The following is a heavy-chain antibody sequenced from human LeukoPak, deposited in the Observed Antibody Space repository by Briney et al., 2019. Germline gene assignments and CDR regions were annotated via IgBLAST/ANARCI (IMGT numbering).Heavy chain of an antibody. Sequence: GGSLRLSCVASGFTFSSYSMHWVRQAPGKGLEWISVIYGGADTYYADSVKGRFTISRDNSKNTLYLHLNSLRAEDTAVYYCARVDFRGGYYDILTGYYPNHGMDVWGQGTTVTVSS. V-gene: IGHV3-53*01. J-gene: IGHJ6*02. CDR1: GFTFSSYS. D-gene: IGHD3-9*01. CDR2: IYGGADT. CDR3: ARVDFRGGYYDILTGYYPNHGMDV.